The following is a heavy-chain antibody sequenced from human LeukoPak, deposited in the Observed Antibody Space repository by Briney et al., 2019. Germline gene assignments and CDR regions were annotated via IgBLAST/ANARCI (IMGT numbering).Heavy chain of an antibody. D-gene: IGHD3-10*01. V-gene: IGHV1-46*01. Sequence: ASVNVSCKASGYTFTSYYMHWVRQAPGQGLEWMGIINPSGGSTSYAQKFQGRVTMTRDTSTSTVYMELSSLRSEDTAVYYCARDYLDSPRHLLLWFGELLGGFDYWGQGTLVTVSS. CDR3: ARDYLDSPRHLLLWFGELLGGFDY. CDR1: GYTFTSYY. J-gene: IGHJ4*02. CDR2: INPSGGST.